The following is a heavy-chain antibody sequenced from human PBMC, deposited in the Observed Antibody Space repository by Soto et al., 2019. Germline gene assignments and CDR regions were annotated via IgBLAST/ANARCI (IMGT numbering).Heavy chain of an antibody. D-gene: IGHD6-19*01. V-gene: IGHV4-59*01. J-gene: IGHJ4*02. CDR3: ARTSDSSGLDY. CDR2: IHNSGTT. CDR1: GGSINGYY. Sequence: SETLSLTCTVSGGSINGYYWTWIRQLPGEGPEWIGYIHNSGTTNYNASLKSRVTISADTPKNQFSLKVTSVTAADTAVYYCARTSDSSGLDYWGPGILVTLA.